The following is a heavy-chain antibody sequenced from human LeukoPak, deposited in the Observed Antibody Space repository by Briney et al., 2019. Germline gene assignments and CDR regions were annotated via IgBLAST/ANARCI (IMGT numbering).Heavy chain of an antibody. J-gene: IGHJ5*02. V-gene: IGHV4-59*01. CDR3: ARGPTGDRLHWFDP. CDR1: GGSISSYY. CDR2: ISYSGST. D-gene: IGHD7-27*01. Sequence: PSETLSLTRTVSGGSISSYYWSWIRQPPGKGLEWIGYISYSGSTNYNPSLKSRITVSVDTSKNQFSLKLSSVTAADTAVYYCARGPTGDRLHWFDPWGQGTLVTVSS.